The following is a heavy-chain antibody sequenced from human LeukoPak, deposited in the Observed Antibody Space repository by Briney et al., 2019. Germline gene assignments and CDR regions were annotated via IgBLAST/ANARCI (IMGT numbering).Heavy chain of an antibody. J-gene: IGHJ3*02. CDR2: INPNSGGT. Sequence: ASVKVSCKASGYTFTGYYMHWVRQAPGQGLEWMGWINPNSGGTNYAQKFQGRVTMTRDTSISTAYMELSRLRSDDTAVYYCARDPPYYDSSGYYENDAFDIWGQRTMVTVSS. CDR1: GYTFTGYY. D-gene: IGHD3-22*01. V-gene: IGHV1-2*02. CDR3: ARDPPYYDSSGYYENDAFDI.